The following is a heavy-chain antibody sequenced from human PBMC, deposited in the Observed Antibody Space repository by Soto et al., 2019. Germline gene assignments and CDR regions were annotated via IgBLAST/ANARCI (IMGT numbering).Heavy chain of an antibody. CDR3: ARDRGGHIVVVPAATEGGAFDI. D-gene: IGHD2-2*01. V-gene: IGHV1-3*01. J-gene: IGHJ3*02. CDR2: INAGNGNT. CDR1: GYTFTSYA. Sequence: QVQLVQSGAEVKKPGASVKVSCKASGYTFTSYAMHWVRQAPGQRLEWMGWINAGNGNTKYSQKFQGRVTITRDTSASTAYTELSSLRSEDTAVYYCARDRGGHIVVVPAATEGGAFDIWGQGTMVTVSS.